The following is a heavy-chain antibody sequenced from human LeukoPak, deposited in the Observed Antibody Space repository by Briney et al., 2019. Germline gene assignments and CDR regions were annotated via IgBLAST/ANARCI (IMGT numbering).Heavy chain of an antibody. J-gene: IGHJ5*02. CDR1: GYTFTGYY. D-gene: IGHD2-2*01. CDR2: INPNSGGT. CDR3: ARGDVVPAASYNWFDP. Sequence: ASVKVSCKASGYTFTGYYMHWVRQAPGQGLEWMGWINPNSGGTNYAQKFQGRVTMTRDTSISTAYMELSRLRSDDTAVYYCARGDVVPAASYNWFDPWGQGTLVTVSS. V-gene: IGHV1-2*02.